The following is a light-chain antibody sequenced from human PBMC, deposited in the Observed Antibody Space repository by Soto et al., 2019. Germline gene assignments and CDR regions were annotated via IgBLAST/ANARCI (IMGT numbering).Light chain of an antibody. CDR2: AAS. V-gene: IGKV1-5*01. CDR3: QQYNSHSKT. Sequence: IQMTQSAATLSASVGDTVTITCRASESIDSWLAWYQQKPGKAPKLLIFAASTLVRGVPSRFSGSGSGTEFTLTINSLQPDDFATFYCQQYNSHSKTFGQGTKVDIK. J-gene: IGKJ1*01. CDR1: ESIDSW.